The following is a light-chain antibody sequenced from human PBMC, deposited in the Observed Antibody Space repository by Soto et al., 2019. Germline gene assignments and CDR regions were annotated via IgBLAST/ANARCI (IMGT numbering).Light chain of an antibody. Sequence: QSALTQPPSASGSPGQSVTISCTGTSSDVGGYNYVSWYQQHPGKVPKLMIYEVTKRPSGVPDRFSGSKSGNTASLTVSGXXXXXXXXXYCSSYAGSNILVFGGGTKVTV. V-gene: IGLV2-8*01. CDR1: SSDVGGYNY. CDR2: EVT. CDR3: SSYAGSNILV. J-gene: IGLJ3*02.